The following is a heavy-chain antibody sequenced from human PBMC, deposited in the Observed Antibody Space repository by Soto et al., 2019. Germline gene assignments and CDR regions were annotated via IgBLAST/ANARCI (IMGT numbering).Heavy chain of an antibody. CDR1: GGSISSYY. CDR2: IYYSGST. CDR3: ASLSHSGSYPLVDD. V-gene: IGHV4-59*08. J-gene: IGHJ4*02. Sequence: SETLSLTCTVSGGSISSYYWSWIRQPPGKGLEWIGYIYYSGSTNYNPSLKSRVTISVDTSKNQFSLKLSSVTAADTAVYYCASLSHSGSYPLVDDWGQGALVTVSS. D-gene: IGHD1-26*01.